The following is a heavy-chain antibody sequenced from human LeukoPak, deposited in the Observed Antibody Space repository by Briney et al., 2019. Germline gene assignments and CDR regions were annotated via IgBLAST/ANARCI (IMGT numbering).Heavy chain of an antibody. V-gene: IGHV1-3*01. CDR1: GYTFTSYA. D-gene: IGHD1-26*01. CDR3: ARDLVGATTAGGY. CDR2: INAGNGNT. J-gene: IGHJ4*02. Sequence: GASVTVSCKASGYTFTSYAMHWVRQAPGQRLEWMGWINAGNGNTKYSQKFQGRVTITRDTSASTAYMELSSLRSEDTAVYYCARDLVGATTAGGYWGQGTLVTVSS.